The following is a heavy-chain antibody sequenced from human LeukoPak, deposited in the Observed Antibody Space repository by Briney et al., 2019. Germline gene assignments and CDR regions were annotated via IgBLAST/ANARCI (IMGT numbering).Heavy chain of an antibody. Sequence: SETLSLTCTVSGGSISSYYWSWIRQPPGKGLEWIGYIYYSGSTNYNPSLKSRVTISVDTSKNQFSLKLSSVTAADTAVYYCARAPDESYGAAADWGQGTLVTVSS. V-gene: IGHV4-59*01. CDR3: ARAPDESYGAAAD. CDR2: IYYSGST. J-gene: IGHJ4*02. D-gene: IGHD6-13*01. CDR1: GGSISSYY.